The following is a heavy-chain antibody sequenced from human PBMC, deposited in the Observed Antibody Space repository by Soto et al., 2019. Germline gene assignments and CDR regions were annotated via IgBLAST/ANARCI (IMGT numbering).Heavy chain of an antibody. CDR3: AGHQSAFWSVSFIRGCFGT. D-gene: IGHD3-3*01. V-gene: IGHV5-51*01. Sequence: GESLKISCKGSGDSFSNYWIAWVRKMPGKGLEWMGIIYPADSDTRYSPSFQGQVTISADKSINTVDLQWSSLKASDTALYDRAGHQSAFWSVSFIRGCFGTWGQGTLVTVSS. CDR1: GDSFSNYW. CDR2: IYPADSDT. J-gene: IGHJ5*02.